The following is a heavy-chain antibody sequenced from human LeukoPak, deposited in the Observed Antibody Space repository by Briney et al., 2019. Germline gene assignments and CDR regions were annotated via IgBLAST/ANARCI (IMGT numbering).Heavy chain of an antibody. CDR3: ARESSGWYYFDY. CDR2: INPSGGST. D-gene: IGHD6-19*01. V-gene: IGHV1-46*01. J-gene: IGHJ4*02. CDR1: GYTFTGYY. Sequence: GASVKVSCKASGYTFTGYYMHWVRQAPGQGLEWMGIINPSGGSTSYAQKFQGRVTMTRDTSTSTVYMELSSLRSEDTAVYYCARESSGWYYFDYWGQGTLVTVSS.